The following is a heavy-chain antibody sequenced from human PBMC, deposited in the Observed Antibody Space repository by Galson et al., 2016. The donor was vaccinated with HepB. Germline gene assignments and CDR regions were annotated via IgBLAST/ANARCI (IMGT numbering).Heavy chain of an antibody. J-gene: IGHJ3*02. CDR1: GFTFSTHW. CDR2: ISEDGRAT. CDR3: ARVFPARCSGRSCFSEGAFDI. Sequence: SLRLSCAASGFTFSTHWMHWVRQAPGKGLVCVSRISEDGRATNYADSVKGRFAIPRDNAKNTLYLQMNSLSAEDTAVYYCARVFPARCSGRSCFSEGAFDIWGQGTMVIVSS. D-gene: IGHD2-15*01. V-gene: IGHV3-74*01.